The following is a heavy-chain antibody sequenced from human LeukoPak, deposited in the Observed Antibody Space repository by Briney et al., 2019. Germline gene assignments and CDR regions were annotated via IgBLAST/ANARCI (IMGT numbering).Heavy chain of an antibody. CDR1: EGTFSSYA. D-gene: IGHD2-15*01. Sequence: SVKVSCKASEGTFSSYAISWVRQAPGQGLEWMGGIIPIFGTANYAQKFQGRVTITADKSTSTAYMELSSLRSEDTAVYYCAREIGGGSCYPECGMDVWGKGTTVTVSS. V-gene: IGHV1-69*06. J-gene: IGHJ6*04. CDR2: IIPIFGTA. CDR3: AREIGGGSCYPECGMDV.